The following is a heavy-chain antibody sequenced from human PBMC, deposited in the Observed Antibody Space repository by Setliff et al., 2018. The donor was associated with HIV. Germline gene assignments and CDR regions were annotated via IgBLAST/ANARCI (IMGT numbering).Heavy chain of an antibody. Sequence: GESLKISCKGSGYSFTDYWIGWVRQMPGKGLEWMGIIYPADSETRYNPSFQGQVTISADKSISTAYLQWTSVKASDTAMYYCARRSRYSGSFLTTYYFDSWGQGALVTV. V-gene: IGHV5-51*01. CDR1: GYSFTDYW. CDR2: IYPADSET. D-gene: IGHD1-26*01. CDR3: ARRSRYSGSFLTTYYFDS. J-gene: IGHJ4*02.